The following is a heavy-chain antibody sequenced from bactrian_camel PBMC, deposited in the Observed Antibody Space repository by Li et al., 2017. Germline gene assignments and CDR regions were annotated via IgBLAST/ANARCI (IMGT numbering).Heavy chain of an antibody. V-gene: IGHV3S63*01. J-gene: IGHJ6*01. D-gene: IGHD3*01. Sequence: HVQLVESGGGSVEAGGSLKLSCSASGFSFFASDMGWYRRAPGEEREKVAHIGSGGARTYYRNSVKGRFTISQDNAKNTVYLQMNSLKVEDTAMYYCAAARTFMDWARSRGYWGQGTQVTVS. CDR2: IGSGGART. CDR1: GFSFFASD. CDR3: AAARTFMDWARSRGY.